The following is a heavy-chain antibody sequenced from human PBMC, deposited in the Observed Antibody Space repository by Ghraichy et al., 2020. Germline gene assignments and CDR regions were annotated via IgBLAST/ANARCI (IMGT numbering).Heavy chain of an antibody. Sequence: ASVKVSCKASGYTFTSYYMHWVRQAPGPGLEWMGIINPSGGSTSYAQKFQGRVTMTRDTSTSTVYMELSSLRSEDTAVYYCARTCSGGSCNFSEDEGDYGMDVWGQGTTVTVSS. J-gene: IGHJ6*02. CDR2: INPSGGST. CDR1: GYTFTSYY. D-gene: IGHD2-15*01. CDR3: ARTCSGGSCNFSEDEGDYGMDV. V-gene: IGHV1-46*01.